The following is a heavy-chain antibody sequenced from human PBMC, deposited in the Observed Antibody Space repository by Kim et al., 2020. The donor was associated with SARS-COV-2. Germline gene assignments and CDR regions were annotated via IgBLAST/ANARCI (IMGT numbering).Heavy chain of an antibody. Sequence: GGSLRLSCAASGFTFSSYWMSWVRQAPGKGLEWVANIKQDGSEKYYVDSVKGRFTISRDNAKNSLYLQMNSLRAEDTAVYYCARDPIVVVPAAGADTYYYYYGMDVWGQGTTVTVSS. D-gene: IGHD2-2*01. CDR2: IKQDGSEK. CDR1: GFTFSSYW. CDR3: ARDPIVVVPAAGADTYYYYYGMDV. J-gene: IGHJ6*02. V-gene: IGHV3-7*03.